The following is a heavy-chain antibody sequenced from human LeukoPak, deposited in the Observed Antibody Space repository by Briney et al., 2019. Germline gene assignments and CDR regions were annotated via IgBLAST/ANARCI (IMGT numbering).Heavy chain of an antibody. CDR2: INAGNGNT. V-gene: IGHV1-3*01. D-gene: IGHD2-15*01. CDR3: ARASNLGYCSGGSCYDPFDY. Sequence: GASVKVSCKASGYTFTSYAMHWVRQAPGQRLEWMGWINAGNGNTKYSQKFQGRVTITRDTSANTAYMELSSLRSEDTAVYYCARASNLGYCSGGSCYDPFDYWGQGTLVTVSS. J-gene: IGHJ4*02. CDR1: GYTFTSYA.